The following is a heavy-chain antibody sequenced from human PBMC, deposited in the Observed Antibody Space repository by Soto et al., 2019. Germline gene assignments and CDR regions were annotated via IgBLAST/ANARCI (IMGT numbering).Heavy chain of an antibody. CDR3: ARDPLHDDTRAWRGNYYYYYYLDV. CDR2: IWYDGSNK. D-gene: IGHD3-16*01. CDR1: GFTFSSYG. J-gene: IGHJ6*03. Sequence: QVQLVESGGGVVQPGRSLRLSCAASGFTFSSYGMHWVRQAPGKGLEWVAVIWYDGSNKYYADSVKGRFTISRDNSKNTLYLQMHSLRAGDTAVYYCARDPLHDDTRAWRGNYYYYYYLDVWGKGTTVTVPS. V-gene: IGHV3-33*01.